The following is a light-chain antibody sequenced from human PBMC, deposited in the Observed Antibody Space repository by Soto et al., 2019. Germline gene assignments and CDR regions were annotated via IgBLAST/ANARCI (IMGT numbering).Light chain of an antibody. V-gene: IGKV1-5*03. Sequence: DIQMSQSPSTLSASVGDTVTSSCRASRSLTRLLAWYQQKPGKAPELLIYETSILQSGVPSRLSAGGSGTDFTLPISGLQPDDIATYNCQQYSTFCTFGQG. J-gene: IGKJ1*01. CDR1: RSLTRL. CDR2: ETS. CDR3: QQYSTFCT.